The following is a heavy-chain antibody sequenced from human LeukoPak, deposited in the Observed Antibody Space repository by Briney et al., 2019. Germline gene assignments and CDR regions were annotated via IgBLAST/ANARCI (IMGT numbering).Heavy chain of an antibody. CDR1: GFTFDDYA. D-gene: IGHD4-17*01. V-gene: IGHV3-9*01. Sequence: PGGSLRLSCAASGFTFDDYAMHWVRQAPGKGLEWVSGISWNSGSIGYADSVKGRFTISRDNAKNSLYLQMNSLGAEDTALYYCAKGRDYGDYVGLDYFDYWGQGTLVTVSS. CDR3: AKGRDYGDYVGLDYFDY. CDR2: ISWNSGSI. J-gene: IGHJ4*02.